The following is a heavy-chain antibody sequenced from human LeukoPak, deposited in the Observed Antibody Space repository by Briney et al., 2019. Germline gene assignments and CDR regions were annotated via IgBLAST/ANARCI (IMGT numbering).Heavy chain of an antibody. CDR3: ARVLVHYDILTGYYGFDY. Sequence: GGSLRLSCAASGFTVSSNYMSWVRQAPGKGLEWVSVIYSGGSTYYADSVKGRFTISRGNSKNTLYLQMNSLRAEDTAVYYCARVLVHYDILTGYYGFDYWGQGTLVTVSS. J-gene: IGHJ4*02. V-gene: IGHV3-66*01. CDR2: IYSGGST. CDR1: GFTVSSNY. D-gene: IGHD3-9*01.